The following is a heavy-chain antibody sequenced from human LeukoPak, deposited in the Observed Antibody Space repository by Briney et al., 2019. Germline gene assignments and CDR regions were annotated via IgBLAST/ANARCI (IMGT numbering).Heavy chain of an antibody. V-gene: IGHV3-53*01. J-gene: IGHJ2*01. CDR2: IYSGGNT. CDR1: GFTVSSNY. Sequence: GGSLRLSCAVSGFTVSSNYMSWVRQAPGKGLEWVSVIYSGGNTYYADSVKGRFTISRDNSKNTLYLQMNSLRAEDTAVYCCARDWGDYGYWGRGTLVTVSS. D-gene: IGHD4-17*01. CDR3: ARDWGDYGY.